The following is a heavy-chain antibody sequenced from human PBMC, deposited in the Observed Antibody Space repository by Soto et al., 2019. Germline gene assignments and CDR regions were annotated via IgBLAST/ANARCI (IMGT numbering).Heavy chain of an antibody. D-gene: IGHD6-6*01. Sequence: QVQLQESGPGLVKPSGTLSLTCAVSGGSISSSNWWSWVRQPPGKGLEWIGEIYHSGSTNYNPSLKIRVTISVDKSKNQFSLKLSSVTAADTAVYYCAKCITALGPIDYWGQGTLVTVSS. CDR2: IYHSGST. V-gene: IGHV4-4*02. J-gene: IGHJ4*02. CDR1: GGSISSSNW. CDR3: AKCITALGPIDY.